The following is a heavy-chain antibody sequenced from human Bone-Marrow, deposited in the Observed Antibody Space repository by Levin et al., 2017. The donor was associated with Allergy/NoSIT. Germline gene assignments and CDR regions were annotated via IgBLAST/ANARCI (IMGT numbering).Heavy chain of an antibody. CDR3: ARGLEYSGLP. V-gene: IGHV3-48*04. CDR2: ISSSSNTI. D-gene: IGHD5-12*01. J-gene: IGHJ5*02. Sequence: GGSLRLSCAASGFTFSSYSMNWVRQAPGKGLEWISYISSSSNTIYYADSVKGRFTISRDNAKNSLFLQMSSLRAEDTALYYCARGLEYSGLPWGQGTLVTVSS. CDR1: GFTFSSYS.